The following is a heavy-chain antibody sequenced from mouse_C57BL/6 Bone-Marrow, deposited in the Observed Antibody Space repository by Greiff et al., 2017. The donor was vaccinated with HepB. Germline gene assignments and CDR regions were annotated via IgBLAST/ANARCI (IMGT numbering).Heavy chain of an antibody. Sequence: EVKLVESGGGLVKPGGSLKLSCAASGFTFSDYGMHWVRQAPEKGLEWVAYISSGSSTIYYADTVKGRFTISRDNAKNTLFLQMTSLRSEDTAMYYCARKLQAYFDYWGQGTTLTVSS. D-gene: IGHD2-1*01. CDR1: GFTFSDYG. J-gene: IGHJ2*01. CDR3: ARKLQAYFDY. V-gene: IGHV5-17*01. CDR2: ISSGSSTI.